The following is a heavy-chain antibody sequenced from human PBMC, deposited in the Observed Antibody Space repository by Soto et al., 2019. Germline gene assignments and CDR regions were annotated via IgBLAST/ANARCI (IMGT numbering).Heavy chain of an antibody. CDR2: VSYDGTNQ. Sequence: QVQLVESGGGVVQPGRSLRLSCAASGFTFSNYAMHWVRQTPGKGLEWVAIVSYDGTNQYYADSVKGRFTISRDNSENTLYLQMNSLRAEDTALYYCARDGATQTCRPWYFDLWGRCTLVTVSS. CDR1: GFTFSNYA. CDR3: ARDGATQTCRPWYFDL. V-gene: IGHV3-30-3*01. D-gene: IGHD2-15*01. J-gene: IGHJ2*01.